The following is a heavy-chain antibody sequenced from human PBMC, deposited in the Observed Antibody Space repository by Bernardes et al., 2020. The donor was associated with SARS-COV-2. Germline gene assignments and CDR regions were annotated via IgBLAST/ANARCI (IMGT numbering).Heavy chain of an antibody. J-gene: IGHJ4*02. D-gene: IGHD6-13*01. Sequence: SETLSLTCSVSGGSISSGAYHWSWIRQPAGKGLEWVGRIYTRGDTNYNPSLKSRVIISMDTAKNQFSLKLSSVTAADTAVYYCARDVLSGYYSYFDYWGQGTLVTVSS. CDR3: ARDVLSGYYSYFDY. CDR2: IYTRGDT. CDR1: GGSISSGAYH. V-gene: IGHV4-61*02.